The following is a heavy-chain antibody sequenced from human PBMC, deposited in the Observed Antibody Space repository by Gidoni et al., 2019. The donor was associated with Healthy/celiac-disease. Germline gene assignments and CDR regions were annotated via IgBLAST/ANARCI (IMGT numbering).Heavy chain of an antibody. V-gene: IGHV1-69*01. Sequence: QVQLVQSGAEVKKPGSSVKVSCKASGGTFSSYAISWVRQAPGQGLEWMGGIIPLFGTAHYAQTFHGRVTITADESTSTAYMELSSLRSEDTAVYYCARVFGGSYNYYFDYWGQGTLVTVSS. CDR1: GGTFSSYA. D-gene: IGHD1-26*01. CDR2: IIPLFGTA. CDR3: ARVFGGSYNYYFDY. J-gene: IGHJ4*02.